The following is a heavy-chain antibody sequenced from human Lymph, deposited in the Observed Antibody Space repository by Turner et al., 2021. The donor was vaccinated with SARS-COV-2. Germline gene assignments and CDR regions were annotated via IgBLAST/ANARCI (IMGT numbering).Heavy chain of an antibody. J-gene: IGHJ2*01. CDR2: INHIGST. D-gene: IGHD7-27*01. CDR3: ARVWVRWWYFDL. Sequence: QVQLQQWGAGLLKPSETLSLTCAVYGGSFSGYYWGWSRQPPGKGLEWIGEINHIGSTNYNPSLKSRVTISVDTSKKQFSRKLSSVTAADTAVYYCARVWVRWWYFDLWGRGTLVTVSS. CDR1: GGSFSGYY. V-gene: IGHV4-34*01.